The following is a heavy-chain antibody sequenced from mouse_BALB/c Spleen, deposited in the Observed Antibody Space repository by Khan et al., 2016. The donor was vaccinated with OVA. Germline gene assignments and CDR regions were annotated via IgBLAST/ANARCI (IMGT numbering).Heavy chain of an antibody. J-gene: IGHJ4*01. CDR3: AYSLLLYAMAS. V-gene: IGHV14-3*02. Sequence: VQLQQSGAELVRPGASVKLSCTASGFHIKDTYVHWVKQRPEQGLEWIGRIDPANGNTKYDPKFQGKATITADTSSNTAYLQLSSLTSEDTAVYYGAYSLLLYAMASWGQGTSVTVSS. CDR2: IDPANGNT. CDR1: GFHIKDTY. D-gene: IGHD1-2*01.